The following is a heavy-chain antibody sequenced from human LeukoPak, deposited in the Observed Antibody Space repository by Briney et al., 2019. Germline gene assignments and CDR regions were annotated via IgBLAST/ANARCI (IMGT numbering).Heavy chain of an antibody. D-gene: IGHD3-22*01. CDR2: IYYSGTT. CDR3: ARGGYDAFDT. Sequence: SETLSLTCTVSGGSIISDYWSWIRQPPGKGLEWIGYIYYSGTTNYNPSLKSRVTISVDTSKNQLSLKLSSVTAADTAVYYCARGGYDAFDTWGQGTVVTVSS. V-gene: IGHV4-59*01. CDR1: GGSIISDY. J-gene: IGHJ3*02.